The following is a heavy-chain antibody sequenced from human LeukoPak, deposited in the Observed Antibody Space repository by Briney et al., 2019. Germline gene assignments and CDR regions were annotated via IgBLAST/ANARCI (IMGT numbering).Heavy chain of an antibody. CDR3: ARVEDPGGYSHLDDY. CDR1: GYTFTSYG. CDR2: ISAYNGNT. Sequence: ASVKASCKASGYTFTSYGISWVRQAPGQGLEWMGWISAYNGNTNYAQKLQGRVTMTTDTSTSTAYMELRSLRSDDTAVYYCARVEDPGGYSHLDDYWGQGTLVTVSS. D-gene: IGHD3-22*01. J-gene: IGHJ4*02. V-gene: IGHV1-18*01.